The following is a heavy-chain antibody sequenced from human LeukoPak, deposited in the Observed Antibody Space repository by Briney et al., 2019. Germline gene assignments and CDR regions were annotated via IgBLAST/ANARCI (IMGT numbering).Heavy chain of an antibody. Sequence: GGSLRLSCVASGFTFSRYGMHWVRQAPGKGLEWVAVILLDGSKEFYTDSVKGRFTISRDNSKNMLYLQMNSPRAEDTALYYCVRDDDRSDNGLDYRGQGTLVTVSS. V-gene: IGHV3-33*01. D-gene: IGHD3-22*01. J-gene: IGHJ4*02. CDR3: VRDDDRSDNGLDY. CDR1: GFTFSRYG. CDR2: ILLDGSKE.